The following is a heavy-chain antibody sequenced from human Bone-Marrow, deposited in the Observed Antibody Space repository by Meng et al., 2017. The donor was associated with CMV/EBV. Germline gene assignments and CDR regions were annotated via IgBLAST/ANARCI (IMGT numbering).Heavy chain of an antibody. J-gene: IGHJ4*02. CDR2: ISSSSSYI. Sequence: GESLKISCAASGFTFSSYSMNWVRQAPGKGLEWVSSISSSSSYIYYADSVKGRFTISRDNAKNSLYLQMNSLRAEDTAVYYCARAHCSSTSCYRWGFDYWGQGTLVTVSS. CDR1: GFTFSSYS. D-gene: IGHD2-2*02. V-gene: IGHV3-21*01. CDR3: ARAHCSSTSCYRWGFDY.